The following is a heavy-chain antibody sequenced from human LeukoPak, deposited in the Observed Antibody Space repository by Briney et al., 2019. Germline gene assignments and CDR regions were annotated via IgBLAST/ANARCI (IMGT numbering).Heavy chain of an antibody. D-gene: IGHD3-22*01. CDR1: GASISGYF. V-gene: IGHV4-59*12. Sequence: SETLSLTCTVSGASISGYFWSWIRQPPGKGLEWIGYISSSGNTNYNPSLKSRVTISVDTSKNQFSLKLSSVTAADTAVYYCAREEDDSSGYYFDYWGQGTLVTVSS. J-gene: IGHJ4*02. CDR2: ISSSGNT. CDR3: AREEDDSSGYYFDY.